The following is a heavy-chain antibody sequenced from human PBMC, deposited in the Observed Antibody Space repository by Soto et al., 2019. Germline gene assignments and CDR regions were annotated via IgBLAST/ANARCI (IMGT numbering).Heavy chain of an antibody. V-gene: IGHV2-5*02. Sequence: QITLKESGPPLVKPTQTLTLTCTFPGFSLSTSGVGVVWIRQPPRKALEWLALIYWDDDKPYSPSLKSRLAIIDDTSKILVVITVSNMVTVDTATYYCAHSSSRWPLGYWGQGTLVTV. CDR2: IYWDDDK. J-gene: IGHJ4*02. CDR1: GFSLSTSGVG. CDR3: AHSSSRWPLGY. D-gene: IGHD4-17*01.